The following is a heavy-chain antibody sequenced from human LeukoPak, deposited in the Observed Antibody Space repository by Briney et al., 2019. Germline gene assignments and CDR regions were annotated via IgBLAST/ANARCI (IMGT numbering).Heavy chain of an antibody. CDR2: MNPNSGNT. Sequence: ASVKVSCKASGYTFTSYDINWVRQGTGQGLEWMGWMNPNSGNTGYAQKFQGRVTMTRNTSISTAYMELSSLRSEDTAVYYCARGNQWLVAFDYWGQGTLVTVSS. D-gene: IGHD6-19*01. CDR1: GYTFTSYD. J-gene: IGHJ4*02. V-gene: IGHV1-8*01. CDR3: ARGNQWLVAFDY.